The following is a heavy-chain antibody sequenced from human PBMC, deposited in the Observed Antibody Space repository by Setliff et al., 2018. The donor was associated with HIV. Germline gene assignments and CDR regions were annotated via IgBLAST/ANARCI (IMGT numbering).Heavy chain of an antibody. V-gene: IGHV3-21*01. D-gene: IGHD2-2*01. J-gene: IGHJ5*02. CDR3: AIVVVPAAIFSGLRWFDP. Sequence: GSLRLSCAASGFSFRNAWMNWVRQAPGKGLEWVSSISSSSSYIYYADSVKGRFTISRDNAKNSLYLQMNSLRAEDTAVYYCAIVVVPAAIFSGLRWFDPWGQGTLVTVSS. CDR2: ISSSSSYI. CDR1: GFSFRNAW.